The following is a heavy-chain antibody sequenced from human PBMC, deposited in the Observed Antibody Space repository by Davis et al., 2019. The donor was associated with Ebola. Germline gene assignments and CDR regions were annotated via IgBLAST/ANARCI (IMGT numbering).Heavy chain of an antibody. J-gene: IGHJ3*02. CDR2: ISYDGSHK. CDR3: AKGTIFDI. CDR1: GFTFRSYG. V-gene: IGHV3-30*18. Sequence: GGSLRLSCAASGFTFRSYGMHWVRQAPGRGLEWVALISYDGSHKFYADSVKGRFTISRDNSKNTLYLQMNSLRAEDTAVYYCAKGTIFDIWGQGTMVTVSS. D-gene: IGHD3-3*01.